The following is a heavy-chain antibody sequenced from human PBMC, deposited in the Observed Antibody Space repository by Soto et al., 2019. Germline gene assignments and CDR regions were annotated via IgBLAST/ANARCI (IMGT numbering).Heavy chain of an antibody. V-gene: IGHV5-51*01. CDR1: GYSFSSHW. CDR3: ARGFPRYYHYYGMDV. J-gene: IGHJ6*02. CDR2: IYPGDSDT. Sequence: PGESLKISCTGSGYSFSSHWIGWVRQMPGKGLEWMGIIYPGDSDTRYSPSFQGQFTISVDKSLSTAFLQWSSLKASDTAMYYCARGFPRYYHYYGMDVWGQGTTVTVSS.